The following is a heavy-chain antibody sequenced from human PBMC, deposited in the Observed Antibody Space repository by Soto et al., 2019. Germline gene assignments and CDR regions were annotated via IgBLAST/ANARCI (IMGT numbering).Heavy chain of an antibody. CDR2: INTEGDST. CDR3: AREAGYCSTTSCYRRAFDT. J-gene: IGHJ3*02. D-gene: IGHD2-2*01. Sequence: EVQLVESGGDLVQPGGSLRLSCAASGFTFTGHWMHWVRQVPGKGLVWVARINTEGDSTNYADSVKGRFTISRDSATNTVYLQMNVLGVDDTSVYFCAREAGYCSTTSCYRRAFDTWGQGTMVTVSS. CDR1: GFTFTGHW. V-gene: IGHV3-74*01.